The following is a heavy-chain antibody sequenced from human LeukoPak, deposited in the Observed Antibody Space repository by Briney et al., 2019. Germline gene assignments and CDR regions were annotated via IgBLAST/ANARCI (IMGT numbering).Heavy chain of an antibody. J-gene: IGHJ4*02. CDR2: ISYDGSNK. D-gene: IGHD6-19*01. CDR3: LMFTNGWN. V-gene: IGHV3-30-3*01. Sequence: PGGSLRLSCAASGFTFSSYAMHWVRQAPGKGLEWVAVISYDGSNKYYADSVKGRFTISRDNSKNTLYLQMNSLRAEDTAVYYCLMFTNGWNWGQGTLVTVSS. CDR1: GFTFSSYA.